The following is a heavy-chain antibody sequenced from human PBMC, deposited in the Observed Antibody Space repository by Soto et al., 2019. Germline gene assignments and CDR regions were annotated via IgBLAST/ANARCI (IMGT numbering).Heavy chain of an antibody. CDR1: GFSFDNYA. J-gene: IGHJ4*02. Sequence: EVELLESGGGLQQPGGSLRLSCTTSGFSFDNYAMSWVRQAPGKGLEWLSAISGGGGGKYYADSVKGRFSVFRDNSKKTVYLQLNGLTIDDTAVYYCAKDVHYDSSGGRDYWGQGTLVTVSS. D-gene: IGHD3-22*01. CDR2: ISGGGGGK. V-gene: IGHV3-23*01. CDR3: AKDVHYDSSGGRDY.